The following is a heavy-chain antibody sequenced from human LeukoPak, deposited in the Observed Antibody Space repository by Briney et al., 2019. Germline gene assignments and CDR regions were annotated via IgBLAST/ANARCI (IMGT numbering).Heavy chain of an antibody. CDR1: GFTYRLYA. CDR2: INTDGTST. D-gene: IGHD3/OR15-3a*01. Sequence: GTSLRLSCEASGFTYRLYAMHCVRPAAGKGLEWVSRINTDGTSTIYADSVRGRFTISRDNANNTVYLQMKSLRAEDTAVYYCARGSVGPDCWGQGTLVTVSS. J-gene: IGHJ1*01. V-gene: IGHV3-74*01. CDR3: ARGSVGPDC.